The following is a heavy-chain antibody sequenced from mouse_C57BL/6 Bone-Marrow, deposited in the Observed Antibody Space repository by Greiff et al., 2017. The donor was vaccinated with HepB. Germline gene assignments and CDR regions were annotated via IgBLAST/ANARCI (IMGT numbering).Heavy chain of an antibody. CDR2: IYYSGTI. Sequence: EVQLQQSGPGLVKPSQTVFLTCTVTGISITTGNYRWSWIRQFPGNKLEWIGYIYYSGTITYNPSLTSRTTITRDTPKNQFFLEMNSLTAEDTATYYCARYYYGSSSYYFDYWGQGTTLTVSS. CDR3: ARYYYGSSSYYFDY. V-gene: IGHV3-5*01. J-gene: IGHJ2*01. CDR1: GISITTGNYR. D-gene: IGHD1-1*01.